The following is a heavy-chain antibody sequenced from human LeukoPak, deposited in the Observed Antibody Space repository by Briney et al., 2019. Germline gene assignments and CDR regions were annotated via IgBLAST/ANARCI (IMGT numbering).Heavy chain of an antibody. CDR2: INPNSGGT. Sequence: ASVKVSCKASGGTFSSYAISWVRQAPGQGLEWMGRINPNSGGTNYAQKFQGRVTMPRDTSISTAYMELSRLRADDTAVYYCARDPGATTNSFDYWGQGTLVTVSS. D-gene: IGHD1-1*01. CDR1: GGTFSSYA. V-gene: IGHV1-2*06. CDR3: ARDPGATTNSFDY. J-gene: IGHJ4*02.